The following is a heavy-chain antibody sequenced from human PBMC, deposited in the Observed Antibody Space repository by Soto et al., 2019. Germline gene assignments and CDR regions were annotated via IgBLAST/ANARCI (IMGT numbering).Heavy chain of an antibody. CDR1: GFTFSSFG. V-gene: IGHV3-33*01. CDR2: IWHDGKNK. J-gene: IGHJ6*02. D-gene: IGHD1-26*01. CDR3: ARDPGAGCAMEV. Sequence: QVQLVESGGGVVQPGRSLRLSCAASGFTFSSFGMHWVRQAPGKGLEWVAVIWHDGKNKYFADYVKGRFTIPRDNSKNTLYLQLNSLRAEDSAVYYCARDPGAGCAMEVLGQGTTVTGSS.